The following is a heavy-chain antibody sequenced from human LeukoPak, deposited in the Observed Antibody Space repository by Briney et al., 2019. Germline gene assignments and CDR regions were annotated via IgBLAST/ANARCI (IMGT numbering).Heavy chain of an antibody. V-gene: IGHV4-59*12. CDR1: GGSISSYY. J-gene: IGHJ4*02. D-gene: IGHD4-17*01. Sequence: SETLSLTCTVSGGSISSYYWSWIRQPPGKGLEWIGYIYNSGNTNYNPSLKSRVTISVDRSKNQFSLKLSSVTAADTAVYYCARLIVSSAVTYYFDYWGQGTLVTVSS. CDR3: ARLIVSSAVTYYFDY. CDR2: IYNSGNT.